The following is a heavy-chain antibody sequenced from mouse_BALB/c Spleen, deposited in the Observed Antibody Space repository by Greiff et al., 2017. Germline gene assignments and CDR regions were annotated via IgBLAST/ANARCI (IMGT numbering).Heavy chain of an antibody. CDR1: GYSFTGYY. V-gene: IGHV1-31*01. Sequence: VQLQQSGPELVKPGASVKISCKASGYSFTGYYMHWVKQSHVKSLEWIGRINPYNGATSYNQNFKDKASLTVDKSSSTAYMELHSLTSEDSAVYYCAREGTYYGNSAWFAYWGQGTLVTVSA. CDR2: INPYNGAT. J-gene: IGHJ3*01. D-gene: IGHD2-10*01. CDR3: AREGTYYGNSAWFAY.